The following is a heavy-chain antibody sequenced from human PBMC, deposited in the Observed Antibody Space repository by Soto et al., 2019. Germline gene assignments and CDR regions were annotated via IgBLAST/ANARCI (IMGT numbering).Heavy chain of an antibody. D-gene: IGHD4-4*01. V-gene: IGHV3-48*02. Sequence: GGSLRLSCAASGFTFSSYSMNWVRQAPGKGLEWVSYISSSSSTIYYADSVKGRFTISRDNAKNSLYLQMNSLRDEDAAVYYCAIAPGYSNYYYYGMDVWGQGTTVTVSS. CDR2: ISSSSSTI. J-gene: IGHJ6*02. CDR1: GFTFSSYS. CDR3: AIAPGYSNYYYYGMDV.